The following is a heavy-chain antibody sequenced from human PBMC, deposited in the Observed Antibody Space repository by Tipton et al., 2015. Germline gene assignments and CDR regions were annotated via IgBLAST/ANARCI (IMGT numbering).Heavy chain of an antibody. CDR1: GYSISSGYY. D-gene: IGHD3-10*01. CDR3: ARGLLLWFGMTDY. CDR2: IYYSGST. Sequence: PGLVKPSETLSLTCDVSGYSISSGYYWGWIRQPPGKGLEWIGSIYYSGSTYYNPSLKSRATISVDTSKNQFSLKLNSVTAADTAVYYCARGLLLWFGMTDYWGQGTLVTVSS. J-gene: IGHJ4*02. V-gene: IGHV4-38-2*01.